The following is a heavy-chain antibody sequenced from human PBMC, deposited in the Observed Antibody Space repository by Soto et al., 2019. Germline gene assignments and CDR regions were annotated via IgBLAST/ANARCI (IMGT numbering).Heavy chain of an antibody. V-gene: IGHV1-18*01. J-gene: IGHJ4*02. D-gene: IGHD6-13*01. CDR3: PRDAPTIAAQDDY. Sequence: QVQLVQSGAEVKKPGASVKVSCKASGYTFTSYGITWVRQAPGQGLEWMGWISAYNGNTNYAEKLQGRVTMTTDTSTSIAYMELRTLTSDDTAVYSCPRDAPTIAAQDDYCGQATLVTVSS. CDR2: ISAYNGNT. CDR1: GYTFTSYG.